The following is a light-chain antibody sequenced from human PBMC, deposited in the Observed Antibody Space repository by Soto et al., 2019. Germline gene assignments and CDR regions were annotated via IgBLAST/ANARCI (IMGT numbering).Light chain of an antibody. CDR1: SSNIGAGYD. CDR3: QSYDNNLSGGV. Sequence: QSVLTQPASVSGATGERVTISCTGSSSNIGAGYDVHWYQQLPGRAPKLLIYGSSNRPSGVPDRISGSKSGTSASLAITGLQAEDEADYYCQSYDNNLSGGVFGGGTKLTV. J-gene: IGLJ3*02. V-gene: IGLV1-40*01. CDR2: GSS.